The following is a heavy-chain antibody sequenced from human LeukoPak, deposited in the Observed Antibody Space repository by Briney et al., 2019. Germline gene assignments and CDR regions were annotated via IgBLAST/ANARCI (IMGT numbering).Heavy chain of an antibody. D-gene: IGHD2-21*02. CDR1: GFTFSTYG. CDR3: AKTMVTANPDYYYYCMDV. V-gene: IGHV3-30*02. Sequence: GGSLRLSCAASGFTFSTYGMHWVRQAPGKGLEGVAFIRYDGSNKYYADSVKGRFTISRDNSKNTLYLQLNSLRAEDTAVFYCAKTMVTANPDYYYYCMDVWGKGTTVTVSS. CDR2: IRYDGSNK. J-gene: IGHJ6*03.